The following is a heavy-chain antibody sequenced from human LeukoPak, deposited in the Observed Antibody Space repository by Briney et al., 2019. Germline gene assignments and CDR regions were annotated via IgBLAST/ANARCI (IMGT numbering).Heavy chain of an antibody. D-gene: IGHD3-22*01. CDR3: ATDRERDPSVYYLV. CDR1: GFTFTDYA. CDR2: ISDNGGET. V-gene: IGHV3-23*01. J-gene: IGHJ4*02. Sequence: GGSLRLSCAASGFTFTDYAMSWVRQAPEKGLEWISTISDNGGETYYADSVKGRFAISRDNSKNALFLQMNSLRAEDSAVYYCATDRERDPSVYYLVGGQGTLITVSS.